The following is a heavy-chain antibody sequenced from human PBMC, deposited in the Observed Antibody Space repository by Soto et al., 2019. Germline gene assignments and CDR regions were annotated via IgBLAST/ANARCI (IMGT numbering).Heavy chain of an antibody. V-gene: IGHV3-30*18. CDR3: AKVPGGYSYGYVDY. Sequence: GGSLRLSCAASGFTFSSYGMHRVRQAPGKGLEWVAVISYDGSNKYYADSVKGRFTISRDNSKNTLYLQMNSLRAEDTAVYYCAKVPGGYSYGYVDYWGQGTLVTVSS. D-gene: IGHD5-18*01. CDR1: GFTFSSYG. J-gene: IGHJ4*02. CDR2: ISYDGSNK.